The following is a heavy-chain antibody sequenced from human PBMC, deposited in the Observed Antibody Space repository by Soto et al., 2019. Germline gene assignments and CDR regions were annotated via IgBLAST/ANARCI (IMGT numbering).Heavy chain of an antibody. V-gene: IGHV4-59*08. Sequence: QVQLQESGPGLVKPSETLSLTCTVSGGSSSSYYWSWIRQPPGKGLEWIGYIYYSGSTNYNPSPRSRATISVDTSKNQFSLKLSSVTAADTAVYSCARRYGYAFDYWGQGTLVTVSS. CDR1: GGSSSSYY. CDR3: ARRYGYAFDY. D-gene: IGHD5-18*01. J-gene: IGHJ4*02. CDR2: IYYSGST.